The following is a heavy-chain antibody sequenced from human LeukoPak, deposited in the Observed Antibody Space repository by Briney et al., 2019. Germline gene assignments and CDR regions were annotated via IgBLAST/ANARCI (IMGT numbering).Heavy chain of an antibody. CDR2: IIRSRSFI. Sequence: PGGSLRLSCAASGFTFSSYSMNWVRQAPGKGLEWVSYIIRSRSFIYYADSVKGRFTISRDNAQNTLYLQMNSLRAEDTAVYYCARDQRRDYSSTRCPRDPWGQGTLVTVSS. CDR3: ARDQRRDYSSTRCPRDP. V-gene: IGHV3-21*05. CDR1: GFTFSSYS. J-gene: IGHJ5*02. D-gene: IGHD2-2*01.